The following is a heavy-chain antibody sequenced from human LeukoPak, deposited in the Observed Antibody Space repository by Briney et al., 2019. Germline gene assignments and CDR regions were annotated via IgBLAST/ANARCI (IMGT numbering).Heavy chain of an antibody. V-gene: IGHV3-21*01. D-gene: IGHD3-9*01. CDR1: GFTFRSYT. J-gene: IGHJ3*02. Sequence: GGSLRLSCAASGFTFRSYTMNWVRQAPGKGLEWVASISSSTAYIYYADSLRVRFTISRDNTKSSLYLQMNSLRAEDTAVYYCAREGLLTRLSSGDAFDIWGQGTMVTVSS. CDR2: ISSSTAYI. CDR3: AREGLLTRLSSGDAFDI.